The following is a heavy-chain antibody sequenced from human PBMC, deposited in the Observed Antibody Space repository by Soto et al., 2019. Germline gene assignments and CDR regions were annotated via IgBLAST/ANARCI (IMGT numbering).Heavy chain of an antibody. J-gene: IGHJ5*02. CDR3: ARDPHEFWTSYWFDP. Sequence: ASVKASGKASGYTFTAYGNNWVRQAPGQGLELMGWISAYDGKTNDAEKFHGRVTLTTDTSTSTAYMELGSLRSVDTAIYYCARDPHEFWTSYWFDPWGQGTPVTVSS. CDR1: GYTFTAYG. D-gene: IGHD3-3*01. CDR2: ISAYDGKT. V-gene: IGHV1-18*01.